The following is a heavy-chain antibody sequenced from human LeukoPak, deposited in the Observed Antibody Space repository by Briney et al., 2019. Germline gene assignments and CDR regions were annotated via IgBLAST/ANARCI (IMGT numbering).Heavy chain of an antibody. CDR2: IYYSGST. Sequence: SETLSLTCTVSGGSISSSSYYWGWIRQPPGKGLEWIGSIYYSGSTYYNPSLKSRVTISVDTSKNQFSLQLNSVTPEDTAVYYCAREGEHQLAYDAFDIWGQGTMVTVSS. J-gene: IGHJ3*02. CDR1: GGSISSSSYY. CDR3: AREGEHQLAYDAFDI. V-gene: IGHV4-39*02. D-gene: IGHD1-1*01.